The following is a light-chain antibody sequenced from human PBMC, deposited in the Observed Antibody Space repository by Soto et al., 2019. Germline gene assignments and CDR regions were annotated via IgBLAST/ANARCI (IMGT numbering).Light chain of an antibody. V-gene: IGKV2-24*01. J-gene: IGKJ1*01. CDR3: LKATQILWT. CDR1: QSIVHSDGNTY. CDR2: ESS. Sequence: DIVLTQTPLSSPVTLGQPASISCRSNQSIVHSDGNTYLSWRQQRRGQPPRTLIYESSNRFSGVRARCRGSGAGPDFPLRISRVEAEDVGVTYCLKATQILWTFGQGTKGEIK.